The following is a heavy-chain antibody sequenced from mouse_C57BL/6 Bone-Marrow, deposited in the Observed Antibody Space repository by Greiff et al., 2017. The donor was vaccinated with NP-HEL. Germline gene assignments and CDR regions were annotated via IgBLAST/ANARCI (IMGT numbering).Heavy chain of an antibody. CDR3: ARGYYRNWYFDV. Sequence: DVKLVASGGGLVKPGGSLKLSCAASGFTFSDYGMHWVRQAPEKGLEWVAYISSGSSTIYYADTVKGRFTISRDNAKNTLFLQMTSLRSEDTAMYYCARGYYRNWYFDVWGTGTTVTVSS. D-gene: IGHD2-14*01. CDR1: GFTFSDYG. J-gene: IGHJ1*03. V-gene: IGHV5-17*01. CDR2: ISSGSSTI.